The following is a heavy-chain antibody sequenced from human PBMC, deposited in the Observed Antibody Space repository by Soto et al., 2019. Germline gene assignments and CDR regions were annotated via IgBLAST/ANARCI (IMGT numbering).Heavy chain of an antibody. D-gene: IGHD3-22*01. J-gene: IGHJ4*02. V-gene: IGHV4-39*01. Sequence: SETLSLTCTVSGGSISSGDYYWSWIRQPPGKGLEWIGNIYYSGSTYYNPSLESRVTISVDTSKNQFSLKLSSVTAADTAVYYCMLGSGWKDFDYWGQGTLVTVSS. CDR2: IYYSGST. CDR1: GGSISSGDYY. CDR3: MLGSGWKDFDY.